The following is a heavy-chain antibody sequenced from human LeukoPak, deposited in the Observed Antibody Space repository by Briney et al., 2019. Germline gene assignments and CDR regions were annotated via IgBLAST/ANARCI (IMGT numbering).Heavy chain of an antibody. CDR2: FSGSTGYM. CDR3: ARDFCTTTNCYNADY. J-gene: IGHJ4*02. V-gene: IGHV3-21*01. D-gene: IGHD2-2*02. CDR1: GFTFSSYS. Sequence: GGSLRLSCVASGFTFSSYSMNWVRLAPGKGLEWVSSFSGSTGYMYYADSVKGRFTISRDNAKNSLYLQMNSLRAEDTAVYYCARDFCTTTNCYNADYWGQGTLVTVSS.